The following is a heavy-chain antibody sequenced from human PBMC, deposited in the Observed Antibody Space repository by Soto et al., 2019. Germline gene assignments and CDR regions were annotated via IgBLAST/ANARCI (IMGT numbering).Heavy chain of an antibody. Sequence: QVQLVQSGAEVKKPGSSVKVSCKASGGTFSSYAISWVRQAPGQGLEWMGGIIPIFGTANYAQKFQGRVTITADESTRTAYMELSSLRSEDTAVYYCARASWECGGDCYTDSWGQGTLVTVSS. CDR2: IIPIFGTA. V-gene: IGHV1-69*12. CDR3: ARASWECGGDCYTDS. D-gene: IGHD2-21*02. CDR1: GGTFSSYA. J-gene: IGHJ4*02.